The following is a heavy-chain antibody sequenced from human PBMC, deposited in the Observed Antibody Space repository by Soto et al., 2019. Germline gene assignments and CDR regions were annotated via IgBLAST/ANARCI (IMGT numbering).Heavy chain of an antibody. Sequence: EVQLVESGGGLVQPGGSLRLSCAASGFTFNTSWMSWVRRAPGKGLEWVAHMNQHGSEKYYVDSVKGRFTISGDDAKTSLYLQMNSLGAEDTAVYYCVSSAGSSYWGQGTLVTVSS. D-gene: IGHD3-10*01. J-gene: IGHJ4*02. CDR1: GFTFNTSW. CDR2: MNQHGSEK. CDR3: VSSAGSSY. V-gene: IGHV3-7*05.